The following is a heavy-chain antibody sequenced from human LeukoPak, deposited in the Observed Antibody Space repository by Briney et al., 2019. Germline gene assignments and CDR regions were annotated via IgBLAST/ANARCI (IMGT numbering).Heavy chain of an antibody. CDR2: IYYSGST. CDR1: GGSISSYY. CDR3: ARASRDFWSGSKGYFDY. D-gene: IGHD3-3*01. Sequence: PSETLSLTCTVSGGSISSYYWSWIRQPPGKGLEWIGYIYYSGSTNYNPSLKSRVTISVDTSKNQFSLKLSSVTAADTAVYYCARASRDFWSGSKGYFDYWGQGTLVTVSS. V-gene: IGHV4-59*01. J-gene: IGHJ4*02.